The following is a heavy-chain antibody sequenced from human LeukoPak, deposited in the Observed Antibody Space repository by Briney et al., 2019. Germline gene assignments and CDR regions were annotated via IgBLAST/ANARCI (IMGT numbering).Heavy chain of an antibody. D-gene: IGHD6-13*01. CDR3: ARGEYSSSWYFFDY. J-gene: IGHJ4*02. CDR1: GGSISSYY. V-gene: IGHV4-4*07. CDR2: IYTSGST. Sequence: SSETLSLTCTVSGGSISSYYWSWIRQPAGKGLEWIGRIYTSGSTNYNPSLKSRVTMSVDTSKNQFSLKLSSVTAADTAVYYCARGEYSSSWYFFDYWGQGTLVTVSS.